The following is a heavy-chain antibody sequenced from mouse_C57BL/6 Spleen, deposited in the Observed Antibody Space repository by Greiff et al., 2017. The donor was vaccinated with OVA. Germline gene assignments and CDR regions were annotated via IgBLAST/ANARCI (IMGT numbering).Heavy chain of an antibody. CDR3: TIRNYYGSSPYYYAMDY. D-gene: IGHD1-1*01. J-gene: IGHJ4*01. CDR1: GFNIQDDY. CDR2: IDPENGDT. V-gene: IGHV14-4*01. Sequence: VQLKASGAELVRPGASVKLSCTASGFNIQDDYMHWVKQRPEQGLEWIGWIDPENGDTEYASKFQGKATITADTSSNTAYLQLSSLTSEDTAVYYCTIRNYYGSSPYYYAMDYWGQGTSVTVSS.